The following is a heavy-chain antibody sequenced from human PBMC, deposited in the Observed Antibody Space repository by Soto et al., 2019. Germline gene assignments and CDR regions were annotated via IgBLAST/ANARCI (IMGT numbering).Heavy chain of an antibody. J-gene: IGHJ1*01. CDR1: GGTFSSYT. CDR3: ARVERTLYFQH. D-gene: IGHD1-1*01. Sequence: QVQLVQSGAEVKKPGSSVKVSCKASGGTFSSYTISWVRQAPGQGLEWMGRIIPILGIANYAQKFQGRVTSTADKSTSTAYMELSSLRSEDTAVYYCARVERTLYFQHWGQGNLVTVSS. V-gene: IGHV1-69*02. CDR2: IIPILGIA.